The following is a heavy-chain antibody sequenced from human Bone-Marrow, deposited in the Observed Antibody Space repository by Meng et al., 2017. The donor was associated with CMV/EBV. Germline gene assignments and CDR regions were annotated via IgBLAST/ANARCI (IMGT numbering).Heavy chain of an antibody. D-gene: IGHD2-2*01. CDR3: ARDYCSSTSCYLDY. CDR2: IHYSGGT. Sequence: SETLSLTCTFSGGSVSRDTYFWSWIRQPPGKGLEWIGYIHYSGGTNYSPSLKSRVSISIDTSRNQFSLNLTSVTAADTAVYYCARDYCSSTSCYLDYWYQGTLVTFSS. V-gene: IGHV4-61*01. CDR1: GGSVSRDTYF. J-gene: IGHJ4*02.